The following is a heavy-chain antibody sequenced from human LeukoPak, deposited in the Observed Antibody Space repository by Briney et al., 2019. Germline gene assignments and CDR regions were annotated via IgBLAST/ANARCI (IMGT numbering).Heavy chain of an antibody. D-gene: IGHD6-19*01. J-gene: IGHJ4*02. CDR3: ARDQSVSAYSSGWAFDY. CDR2: ISSSSSYI. Sequence: GGSLRLSCAASGVTFSSYSMNWVRQAPGKGLEWVSSISSSSSYIYYAHSVKGRFTISRDNAKNSLYLQMNSLRAEDTAVYYCARDQSVSAYSSGWAFDYWGQGTLVTVSS. CDR1: GVTFSSYS. V-gene: IGHV3-21*01.